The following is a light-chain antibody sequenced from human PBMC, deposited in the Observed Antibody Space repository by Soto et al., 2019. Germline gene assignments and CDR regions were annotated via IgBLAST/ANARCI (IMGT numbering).Light chain of an antibody. J-gene: IGKJ3*01. V-gene: IGKV3-20*01. Sequence: EGVLTQSPGTLSLSPGEMATLSCRASQSVAANYLAWYQQKRGQAPRLLIYGASSRATGIQDRFSGSGSGTDFTLTISRLEPEDFSVYYCHQYGTAPLTFGPGTKVDIK. CDR3: HQYGTAPLT. CDR1: QSVAANY. CDR2: GAS.